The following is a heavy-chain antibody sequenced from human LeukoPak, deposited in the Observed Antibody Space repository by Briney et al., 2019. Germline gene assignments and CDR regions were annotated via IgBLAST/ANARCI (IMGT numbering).Heavy chain of an antibody. D-gene: IGHD6-19*01. CDR1: GFTVSSNY. Sequence: GGSLRLSCAASGFTVSSNYMNWVRQAPGKGLEWVSVIYTGGSTYYADSVKGRFTISRDNSKNTLYLQMNSLRAEDTAVYYCAKISIAVAGAPFDYWGQGTLVTVSS. CDR3: AKISIAVAGAPFDY. V-gene: IGHV3-53*01. J-gene: IGHJ4*02. CDR2: IYTGGST.